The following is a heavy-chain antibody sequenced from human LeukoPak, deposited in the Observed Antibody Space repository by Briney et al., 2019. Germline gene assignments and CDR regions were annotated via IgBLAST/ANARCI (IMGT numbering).Heavy chain of an antibody. D-gene: IGHD3-10*01. J-gene: IGHJ5*02. CDR1: GFTFSSYG. Sequence: PGGSLRLSCAASGFTFSSYGMNWVRQAPGKGLEWVAGIWYNGSNKYYADSVKGRFTISRDNSKNTLYLQMNSLRPEDTAVYYCARNHQVIPTNWFCPWGQRTLVTRS. CDR3: ARNHQVIPTNWFCP. CDR2: IWYNGSNK. V-gene: IGHV3-33*01.